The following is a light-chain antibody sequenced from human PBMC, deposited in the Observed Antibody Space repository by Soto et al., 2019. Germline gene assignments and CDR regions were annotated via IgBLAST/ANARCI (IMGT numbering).Light chain of an antibody. J-gene: IGKJ1*01. CDR3: QQYGRSGT. V-gene: IGKV4-1*01. CDR2: WAS. Sequence: DIVMTQSPDALAVSLGERATINCKSSQSVLYSSNNKKYLAWYQQRPGQPPKLLIYWASTRESGVPDRFSGSGSGTDFTLTISRLEPEDFAVYYCQQYGRSGTFGQGTKVDIK. CDR1: QSVLYSSNNKKY.